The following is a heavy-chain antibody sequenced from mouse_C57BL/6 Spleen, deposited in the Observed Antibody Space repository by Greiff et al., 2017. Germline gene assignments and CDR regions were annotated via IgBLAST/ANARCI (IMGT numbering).Heavy chain of an antibody. V-gene: IGHV1-54*01. J-gene: IGHJ4*01. D-gene: IGHD1-1*01. CDR3: TRLEGSSWDEAMDY. CDR2: INPGSGGT. CDR1: GYAFTNYL. Sequence: QVQLKESGAELVRPGTSVKVSCKASGYAFTNYLIEWVKQRPGQGLEWIGVINPGSGGTHYNEKFKGKATMTADKSASTAYMQLSRLTSDDSAVYFCTRLEGSSWDEAMDYWGQGTSVTVSS.